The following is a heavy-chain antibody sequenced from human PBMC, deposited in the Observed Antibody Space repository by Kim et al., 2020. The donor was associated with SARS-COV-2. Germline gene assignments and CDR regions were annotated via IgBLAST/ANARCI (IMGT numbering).Heavy chain of an antibody. D-gene: IGHD1-26*01. CDR1: GFTFSSYA. J-gene: IGHJ3*02. CDR3: ARVKGGSYFNAFDI. V-gene: IGHV3-30*04. CDR2: ISYDGSNK. Sequence: GGSLRLSCAASGFTFSSYAMHWVRQAPGKGLEWLAVISYDGSNKYYADSVKGRFTISRDNSKNTLYLQMNSLRAEDTAVYYCARVKGGSYFNAFDIWGQGTMVTVSS.